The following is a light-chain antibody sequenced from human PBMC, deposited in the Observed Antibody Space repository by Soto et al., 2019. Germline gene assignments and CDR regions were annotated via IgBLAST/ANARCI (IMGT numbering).Light chain of an antibody. CDR2: GGS. CDR1: QTVANNY. V-gene: IGKV3-20*01. CDR3: QQYSVSPFS. J-gene: IGKJ4*01. Sequence: ENVLTQSPDTLSLSPGGRATLFCRASQTVANNYLAWYQHQPGQAPRLLIHGGSNRATGIPDRFTGSGFGTDFILSISRVEPEDFAVYYCQQYSVSPFSFGGGTKVEI.